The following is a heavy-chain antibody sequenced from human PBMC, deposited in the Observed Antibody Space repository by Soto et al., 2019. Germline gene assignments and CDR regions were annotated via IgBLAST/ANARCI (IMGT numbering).Heavy chain of an antibody. D-gene: IGHD6-6*01. CDR1: GGTLSRSA. V-gene: IGHV1-69*13. CDR3: ARLEYSSSSPELDYYYYGMDV. CDR2: IIPIFGPA. Sequence: ASVKVSCKSSGGTLSRSAISWVRQAPGQGLEWMGGIIPIFGPAIYAQKFRGRVSIIADESTRTAYMELSSLRSEDTAVYYCARLEYSSSSPELDYYYYGMDVWGQGTTVTVSS. J-gene: IGHJ6*02.